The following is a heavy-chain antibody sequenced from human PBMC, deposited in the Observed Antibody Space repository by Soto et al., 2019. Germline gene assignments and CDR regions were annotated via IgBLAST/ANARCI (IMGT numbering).Heavy chain of an antibody. D-gene: IGHD6-19*01. J-gene: IGHJ5*02. CDR1: GGSIISSSYF. CDR3: ARHYSSGSRNWFDP. Sequence: ETLSLTCSVSGGSIISSSYFWGWVRQPPGKGLEWIGSIYYSGSTYYNPSLRSRVTISVDTSKNQFSLKLSSVTAADTAVFYCARHYSSGSRNWFDPWGQGTLVTVSS. V-gene: IGHV4-39*01. CDR2: IYYSGST.